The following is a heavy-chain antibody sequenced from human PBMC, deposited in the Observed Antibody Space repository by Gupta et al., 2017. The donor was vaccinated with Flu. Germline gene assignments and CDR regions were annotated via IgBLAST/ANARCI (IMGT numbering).Heavy chain of an antibody. D-gene: IGHD1-1*01. CDR3: ARQRNTAADDY. CDR1: GDSMSSGGYY. CDR2: IYTSGTT. J-gene: IGHJ4*02. Sequence: QVQLQESGPGLVKPSQTLSLTCTVSGDSMSSGGYYWTWIRQPAGKGLEWIGRIYTSGTTNYYNPSLNSRVTMSGDTAKNQFSLKLTSVTAADTAGYYCARQRNTAADDYWGQGTLVTVSS. V-gene: IGHV4-61*02.